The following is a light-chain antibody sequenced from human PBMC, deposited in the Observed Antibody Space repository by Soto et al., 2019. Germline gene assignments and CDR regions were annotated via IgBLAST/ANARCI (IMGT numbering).Light chain of an antibody. CDR3: QQYGSSPPWT. CDR2: CAS. V-gene: IGKV3-20*01. J-gene: IGKJ1*01. Sequence: EIVLTQSPGTLSLSPGERATLSCRASQSVSSSYLAWYQQKPGQAPRLLIYCASSRATGIPDRFSGSGSVTDFTLTISRLETEDFAVDYCQQYGSSPPWTFGQGTKVESK. CDR1: QSVSSSY.